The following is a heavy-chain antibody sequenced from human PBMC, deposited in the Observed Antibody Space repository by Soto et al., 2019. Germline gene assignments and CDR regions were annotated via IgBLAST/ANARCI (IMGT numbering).Heavy chain of an antibody. CDR3: ERRRLDIAAADDPFDI. J-gene: IGHJ3*02. Sequence: GESLKISCKGSGYKFSSYWIAWVRQMPGKGLEWMGIIYPDDSNTRYSPSFQGQVTISADKSISTAYLQWSSLKASDTAMYYCERRRLDIAAADDPFDIWGQGTMVTVSS. D-gene: IGHD6-13*01. CDR1: GYKFSSYW. CDR2: IYPDDSNT. V-gene: IGHV5-51*01.